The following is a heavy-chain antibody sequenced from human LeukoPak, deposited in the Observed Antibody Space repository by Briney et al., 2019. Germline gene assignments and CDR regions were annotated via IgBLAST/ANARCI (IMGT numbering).Heavy chain of an antibody. V-gene: IGHV4-34*01. CDR2: INHSGST. D-gene: IGHD3-10*01. CDR3: ARGRVVRGTTSIRYYGMDV. Sequence: SETLSLTCAVYGGSFSGYYWSWIRQPPGKGLEWIGEINHSGSTNYNPSLKSRVTISVDTSKNQFSLKLSSVTAADTAVYYCARGRVVRGTTSIRYYGMDVWGKGTTVTVSS. CDR1: GGSFSGYY. J-gene: IGHJ6*04.